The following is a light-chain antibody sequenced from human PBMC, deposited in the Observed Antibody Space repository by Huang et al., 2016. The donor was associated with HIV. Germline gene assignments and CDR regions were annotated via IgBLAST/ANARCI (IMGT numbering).Light chain of an antibody. CDR3: QQYNKWPPYT. CDR1: ESILRN. J-gene: IGKJ2*01. V-gene: IGKV3-15*01. Sequence: VMTQSPATLSVSPGERDTLSCRASESILRNLAWYQQRPGQPPRLLIYVASVMLPGIPVRCRGSGSGTEFSLTISSLQSEDFAVYYCQQYNKWPPYTYGQGTKLEIK. CDR2: VAS.